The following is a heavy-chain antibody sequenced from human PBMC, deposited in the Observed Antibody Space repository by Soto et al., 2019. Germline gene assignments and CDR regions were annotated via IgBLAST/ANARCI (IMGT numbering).Heavy chain of an antibody. V-gene: IGHV3-30-3*01. J-gene: IGHJ6*02. CDR2: ISYDGSNK. CDR3: ARDLLYSSSSNYYYYGMDV. CDR1: GFTFSSYA. D-gene: IGHD6-6*01. Sequence: QVQLVESGGGVVQPGRSLRLSCAASGFTFSSYAMHWVRQAPGKGLEWVAVISYDGSNKYYADSVKGRFTISRDNSKNTLYLQMNSLRAEDTAVYYCARDLLYSSSSNYYYYGMDVWGQGTTVTVSS.